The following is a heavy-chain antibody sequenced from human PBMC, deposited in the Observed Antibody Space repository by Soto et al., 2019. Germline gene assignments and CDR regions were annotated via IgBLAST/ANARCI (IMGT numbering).Heavy chain of an antibody. V-gene: IGHV3-30-3*01. CDR2: ISYDGSNK. CDR3: ARAESVWWKDAFDI. D-gene: IGHD6-19*01. J-gene: IGHJ3*02. CDR1: GFTFSSYA. Sequence: QVQLVESGGGVVQPGRSLRLSCAASGFTFSSYAMHWVRQAPGKGLEWVAVISYDGSNKYYADSVKGRFTISRDNSKNTLYLQMNSLRVEDTAVYYCARAESVWWKDAFDIWGQGTMVTVSS.